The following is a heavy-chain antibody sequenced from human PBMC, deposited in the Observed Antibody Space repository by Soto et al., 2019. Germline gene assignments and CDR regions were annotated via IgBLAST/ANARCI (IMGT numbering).Heavy chain of an antibody. D-gene: IGHD4-17*01. V-gene: IGHV1-8*01. CDR1: GYTFTSYD. Sequence: QVQLVQSGAEVKKPGASVRVSCKASGYTFTSYDINWVRQAAGQGLEWMGWLNPISGNTGYAEKFQGRVTMTRDTSISTAYMELSSLRTEETGVYYCARGVYGGGRVSDYCVQGTRVTVSS. CDR2: LNPISGNT. CDR3: ARGVYGGGRVSDY. J-gene: IGHJ4*02.